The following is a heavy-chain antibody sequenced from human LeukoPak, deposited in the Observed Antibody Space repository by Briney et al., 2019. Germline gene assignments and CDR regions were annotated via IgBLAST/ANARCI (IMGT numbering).Heavy chain of an antibody. Sequence: GGSLRLSCAASGFTFSAYNMNWVRRTPGKGLEWVSSITTSSSYMFYADSVRGRFTISRDNAKNSLYLQMNSLRAEDTAVYYCARDRREIKLWPREYYYYYMDVWGKGTTVTISS. V-gene: IGHV3-21*01. D-gene: IGHD5-18*01. CDR1: GFTFSAYN. CDR2: ITTSSSYM. CDR3: ARDRREIKLWPREYYYYYMDV. J-gene: IGHJ6*03.